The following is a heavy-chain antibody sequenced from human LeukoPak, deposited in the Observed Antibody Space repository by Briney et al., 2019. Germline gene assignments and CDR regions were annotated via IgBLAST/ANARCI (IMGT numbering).Heavy chain of an antibody. J-gene: IGHJ5*02. CDR3: GKGRQELGFGP. D-gene: IGHD6-13*01. CDR1: GFTFSSYG. Sequence: GGSLRLSCAASGFTFSSYGMHWVRQAPGKGLEWVAVISYDGSNKYYADSVKGRFTISRDNSKNTLYLQMNSLRAEDTAVYYCGKGRQELGFGPWGQGTLVTVSS. CDR2: ISYDGSNK. V-gene: IGHV3-30*18.